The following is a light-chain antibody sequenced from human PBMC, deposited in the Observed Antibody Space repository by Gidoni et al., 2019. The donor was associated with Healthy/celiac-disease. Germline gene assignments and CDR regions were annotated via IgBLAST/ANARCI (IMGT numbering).Light chain of an antibody. CDR2: EVS. CDR3: SSYTSSSSYV. CDR1: STDVGGYNS. J-gene: IGLJ1*01. V-gene: IGLV2-14*01. Sequence: SALTQPASVSGSPGQSITISCTGTSTDVGGYNSVSWYQQHPGKAPKLMIYEVSNRPSGVSNRFSGSKSGNTASLTISGLQAEDEADYYCSSYTSSSSYVFGTGTKVTVL.